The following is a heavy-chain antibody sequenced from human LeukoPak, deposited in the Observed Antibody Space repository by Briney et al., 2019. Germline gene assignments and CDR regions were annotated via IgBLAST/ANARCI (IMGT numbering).Heavy chain of an antibody. D-gene: IGHD3-9*01. Sequence: SETLSLTCIVSGGSISSYFWSWIRQPPGKGLEWIGYISNSGSTNYNPSLKSRVTISADTSKNQFSLKLSSVTAADTAVYYCARDGLRYDILTGSLPYYYYGMDVWGQGTTVTVSS. J-gene: IGHJ6*02. CDR1: GGSISSYF. CDR3: ARDGLRYDILTGSLPYYYYGMDV. V-gene: IGHV4-59*01. CDR2: ISNSGST.